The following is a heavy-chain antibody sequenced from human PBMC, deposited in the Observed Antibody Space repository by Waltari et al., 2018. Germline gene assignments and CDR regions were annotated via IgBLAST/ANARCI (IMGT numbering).Heavy chain of an antibody. CDR1: GFTFDDYT. V-gene: IGHV3-43*01. CDR2: ISWDGCST. D-gene: IGHD3-22*01. CDR3: AKDMGPSRYDSSGYFDY. Sequence: EVQLVESGGVVVRPGGSLRLSCAAPGFTFDDYTMHWVRQAPGKGLEWVSLISWDGCSTYYADSVKGRFTIYRDNSKNSLYLQMNSLRTEDTALYYCAKDMGPSRYDSSGYFDYWGQGTLVTVSS. J-gene: IGHJ4*02.